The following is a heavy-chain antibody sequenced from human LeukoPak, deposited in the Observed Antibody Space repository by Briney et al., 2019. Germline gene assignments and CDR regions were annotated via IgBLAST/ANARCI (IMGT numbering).Heavy chain of an antibody. CDR1: GFAFSNYA. J-gene: IGHJ4*02. Sequence: GGSLRLSCAASGFAFSNYAMSWVRQAPGKGLEWVSGISRSGGSTYYADSVKGRFTISRDNSKNTLYLQMNSLRAEDTAVYYCAKDKCGGNCLQSFDYWGQGTLVTVSS. CDR2: ISRSGGST. V-gene: IGHV3-23*01. D-gene: IGHD2-21*02. CDR3: AKDKCGGNCLQSFDY.